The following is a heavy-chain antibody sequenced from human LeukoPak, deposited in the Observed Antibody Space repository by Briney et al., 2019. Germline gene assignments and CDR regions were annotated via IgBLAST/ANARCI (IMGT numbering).Heavy chain of an antibody. D-gene: IGHD6-13*01. CDR3: AAVCRQRYGSWYEFFGWSRAVGYAFDI. CDR1: GFTFTSSA. J-gene: IGHJ3*02. Sequence: GASVKVSCKASGFTFTSSAMQWVRQARGQRLEWIGWIFVGSGNTNYAQKFQERVTITRDMSTSTAYMELSSLRSEDTAVYYCAAVCRQRYGSWYEFFGWSRAVGYAFDIWGQGTMDTVSS. V-gene: IGHV1-58*02. CDR2: IFVGSGNT.